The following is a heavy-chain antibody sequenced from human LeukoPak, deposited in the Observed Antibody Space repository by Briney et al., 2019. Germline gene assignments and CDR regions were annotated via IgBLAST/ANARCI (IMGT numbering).Heavy chain of an antibody. D-gene: IGHD5-12*01. J-gene: IGHJ5*02. CDR2: IPYDASNE. V-gene: IGHV3-30*02. Sequence: PGGSLSLSCEASELTFTTYGMHWVRQAPGKGLEWVAFIPYDASNEYYADSVKGRFTISRDNSKNTLYLQMNSLRAEDTAVYYCAKWKNNNSGYDHWGQGTLVTVSS. CDR1: ELTFTTYG. CDR3: AKWKNNNSGYDH.